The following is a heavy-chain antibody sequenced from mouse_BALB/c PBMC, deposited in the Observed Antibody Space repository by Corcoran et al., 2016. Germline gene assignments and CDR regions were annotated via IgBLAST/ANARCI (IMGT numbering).Heavy chain of an antibody. Sequence: EVLLQQSGPELVTPGSSVKIPCKASGYTFTDYNMDLVRESHGKRLEWLGDINPSSGGTISNQTFKGKATLTVDKSSSTAYMELRSLTSEDTAVYYCARWGITTFDYWGQGTTVTVSS. D-gene: IGHD1-1*01. V-gene: IGHV1-18*01. J-gene: IGHJ2*01. CDR3: ARWGITTFDY. CDR1: GYTFTDYN. CDR2: INPSSGGT.